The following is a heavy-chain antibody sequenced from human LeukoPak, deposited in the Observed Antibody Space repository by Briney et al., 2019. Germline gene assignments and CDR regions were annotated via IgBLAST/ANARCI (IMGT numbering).Heavy chain of an antibody. Sequence: PSETLSLTCTISGGSVSDYYWSWIRQSPGKGLEWIGYIYHTGSTSYSPSLKSRVTISADTSQNQFSLKLSSVTAADTAVYYCARTLWFGTNFDYWGQGTLVTVSS. D-gene: IGHD3-10*01. CDR2: IYHTGST. J-gene: IGHJ4*02. CDR1: GGSVSDYY. CDR3: ARTLWFGTNFDY. V-gene: IGHV4-59*02.